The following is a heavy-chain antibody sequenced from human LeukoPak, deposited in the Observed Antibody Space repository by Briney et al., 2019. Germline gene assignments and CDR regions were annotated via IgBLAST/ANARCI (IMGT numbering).Heavy chain of an antibody. CDR2: IYNSGST. CDR1: GDSISSSGYY. D-gene: IGHD1-26*01. CDR3: ARHGYSGSYFDY. V-gene: IGHV4-39*01. Sequence: PSETLSLTCTVSGDSISSSGYYWGWIRQPPGKGLEWIGSIYNSGSTYYNPSLKSRVTISVDTSKNQFSLKLSSVTAPDTAVYYCARHGYSGSYFDYWGQGTLVTVSS. J-gene: IGHJ4*02.